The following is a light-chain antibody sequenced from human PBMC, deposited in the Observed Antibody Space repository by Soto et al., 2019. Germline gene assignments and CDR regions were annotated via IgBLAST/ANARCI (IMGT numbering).Light chain of an antibody. J-gene: IGKJ5*01. CDR2: DAS. V-gene: IGKV3-11*01. CDR1: QSVSSY. CDR3: QQRSNWPPSIT. Sequence: EIVLTQSPATLSLSPGERATRSCRASQSVSSYLAWYQQKPGQAPRLLIYDASNRATGIPARFSGSGSGTDFTLPISSLEPEDFAVYYCQQRSNWPPSITFGQGTRLEIK.